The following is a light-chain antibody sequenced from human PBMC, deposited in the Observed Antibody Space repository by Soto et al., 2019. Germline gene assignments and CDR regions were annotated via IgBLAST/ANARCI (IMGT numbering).Light chain of an antibody. CDR3: QQYYSYPWT. J-gene: IGKJ1*01. Sequence: AIRMTQSPSSLSASTVDIVTITCXASQGISSYLAWYQQKPGKAPKLLIYAASTLQSGVPSRFSGSGSGTDFTLTISCLQSEDFATYYCQQYYSYPWTFGQGTKVDIK. V-gene: IGKV1-8*01. CDR1: QGISSY. CDR2: AAS.